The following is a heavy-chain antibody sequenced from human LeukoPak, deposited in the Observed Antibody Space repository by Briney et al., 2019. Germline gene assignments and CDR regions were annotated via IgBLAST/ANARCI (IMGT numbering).Heavy chain of an antibody. Sequence: PSETLSLTCAVSGGSISSGGYSWSWIRQPPGKGLEWTGYIYHSGSTYYNPSLKSRVTISVDRSKNQFSLKLSSVTAADTAVYYCARGGSIVGATSRFDPWGQGTLVTVSS. D-gene: IGHD1-26*01. CDR1: GGSISSGGYS. V-gene: IGHV4-30-2*01. J-gene: IGHJ5*02. CDR2: IYHSGST. CDR3: ARGGSIVGATSRFDP.